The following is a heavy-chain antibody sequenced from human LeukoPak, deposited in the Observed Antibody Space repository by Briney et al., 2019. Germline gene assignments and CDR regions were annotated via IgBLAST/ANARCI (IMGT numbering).Heavy chain of an antibody. CDR1: GYTFTGYY. D-gene: IGHD3-9*01. CDR3: ARSPVLRYFDWLQTEGYFDY. V-gene: IGHV1-2*02. CDR2: INPNSGGT. J-gene: IGHJ4*02. Sequence: AASVKVSCKASGYTFTGYYMHWVRQAPGQGLEWMGWINPNSGGTNYAQKFQGRVTMTRDTSISTAYMELSRLRSDDTAVYYCARSPVLRYFDWLQTEGYFDYWGQGTLVTVSS.